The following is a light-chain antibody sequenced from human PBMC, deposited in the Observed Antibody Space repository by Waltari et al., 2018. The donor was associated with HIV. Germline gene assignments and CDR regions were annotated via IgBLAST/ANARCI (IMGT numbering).Light chain of an antibody. J-gene: IGLJ3*02. CDR1: SSDVGYFNL. CDR3: CSYAGNSWV. Sequence: QSALTQPASVSGSPGQSITIACTGTSSDVGYFNLVSWYQQHPGKAPKLMIYGVNKLPSGVSTRFAASKSGITASLTIPEDETDYYCCSYAGNSWVFGGGTKVTVL. V-gene: IGLV2-23*02. CDR2: GVN.